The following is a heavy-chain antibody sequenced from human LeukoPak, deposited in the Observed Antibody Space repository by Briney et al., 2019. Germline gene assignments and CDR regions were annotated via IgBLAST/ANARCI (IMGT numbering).Heavy chain of an antibody. D-gene: IGHD3-10*01. V-gene: IGHV4-30-2*01. CDR3: ARESNSMVHLDY. J-gene: IGHJ4*02. CDR1: GGSISSGGYS. CDR2: IYHSGST. Sequence: PSQTLSLTCAVSGGSISSGGYSWSWIRQPPGKGLEWIGYIYHSGSTYYNPSLKSRVTISVDRSKNQFSLKLSSVTAADTAVYYCARESNSMVHLDYWGQGTLVTVSS.